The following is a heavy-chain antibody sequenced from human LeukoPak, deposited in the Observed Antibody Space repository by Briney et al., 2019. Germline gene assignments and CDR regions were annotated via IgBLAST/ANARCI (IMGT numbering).Heavy chain of an antibody. Sequence: ASVKVSCKASGYTFTGYYMHWVRQAPGQGLEWMGWINPNSGGTNYAQKFQGRVTMTRDTSISTAYMELSRLRSDDTAVYYCAREDPPDRFASWFDYWGQGTLVTVSS. CDR1: GYTFTGYY. D-gene: IGHD2-2*01. J-gene: IGHJ4*02. CDR2: INPNSGGT. V-gene: IGHV1-2*02. CDR3: AREDPPDRFASWFDY.